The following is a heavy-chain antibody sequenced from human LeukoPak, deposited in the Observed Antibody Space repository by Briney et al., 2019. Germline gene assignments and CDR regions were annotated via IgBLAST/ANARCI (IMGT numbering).Heavy chain of an antibody. CDR1: GGSISSTNW. D-gene: IGHD1-26*01. V-gene: IGHV4-4*02. CDR3: SRESGAFSPFGY. CDR2: ISLSGVT. Sequence: PSGTLSLTCGVSGGSISSTNWWSWVRQPPGQGLEWIGEISLSGVTNYNPSLKSRVTMSLDRSKNHLSLTLTSVTAAATAVYYCSRESGAFSPFGYWGQGTLVTVSS. J-gene: IGHJ4*02.